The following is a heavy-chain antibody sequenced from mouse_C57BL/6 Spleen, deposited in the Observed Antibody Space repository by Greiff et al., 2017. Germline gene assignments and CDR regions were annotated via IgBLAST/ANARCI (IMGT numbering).Heavy chain of an antibody. Sequence: EVQLQQSVAELVRPGASVKLSCTASGFNIKNTYMHWVKQRPEQGLEWIGRIDPANGNTKYAPKFQGKATITADASSNTAYLQLSSLTSEDTAIDDWGTPNWDGDYAMDDWGQGTSVTVSS. CDR2: IDPANGNT. CDR3: GTPNWDGDYAMDD. J-gene: IGHJ4*01. V-gene: IGHV14-3*01. CDR1: GFNIKNTY. D-gene: IGHD4-1*01.